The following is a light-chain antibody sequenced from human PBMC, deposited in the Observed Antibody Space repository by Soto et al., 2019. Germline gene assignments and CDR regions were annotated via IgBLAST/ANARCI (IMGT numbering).Light chain of an antibody. CDR3: QQYKVYSQT. J-gene: IGKJ1*01. CDR2: DAS. CDR1: QSITNW. V-gene: IGKV1-5*01. Sequence: DIQMTQSPSTLSASAGDRVTITCRASQSITNWVAWYQHKPGKAPKLLIYDASTLESGVPSRFSGSGSGTEFTLSISSLQPDDFATYYCQQYKVYSQTFGQGTKVDIK.